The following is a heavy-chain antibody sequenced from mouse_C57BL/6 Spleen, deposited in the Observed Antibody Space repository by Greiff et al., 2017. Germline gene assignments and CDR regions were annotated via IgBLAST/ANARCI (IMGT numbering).Heavy chain of an antibody. D-gene: IGHD1-1*01. CDR2: IYPGDGDT. Sequence: VKLMESGAELVKPGASVKISCTASGFAFSSYWMNWVKQRPGKGLEWIGQIYPGDGDTNYTVKVKGKATLCADKSSGTAYLQLSSLTSEDSAVYVCARDIFITTVVNYFGYWGQGTTLTVSS. CDR3: ARDIFITTVVNYFGY. J-gene: IGHJ2*01. CDR1: GFAFSSYW. V-gene: IGHV1-80*01.